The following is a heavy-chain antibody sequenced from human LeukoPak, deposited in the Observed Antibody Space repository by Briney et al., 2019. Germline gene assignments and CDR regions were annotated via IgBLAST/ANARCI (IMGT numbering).Heavy chain of an antibody. CDR3: ASGYYDYVWGSYPLDY. CDR2: IIPIFGTA. CDR1: GGTFSSYA. J-gene: IGHJ4*02. Sequence: ASVKVSCKASGGTFSSYAIGWVRQAPGQGLEWMGGIIPIFGTANYAQKFQGRVTITADKSTSTAYMELSSLRSEDTAVYYCASGYYDYVWGSYPLDYWGQGTLVTVSS. D-gene: IGHD3-16*02. V-gene: IGHV1-69*06.